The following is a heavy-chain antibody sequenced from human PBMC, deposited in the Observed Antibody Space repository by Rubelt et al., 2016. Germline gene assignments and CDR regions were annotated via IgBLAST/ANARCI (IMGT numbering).Heavy chain of an antibody. CDR3: ASSVGARVDY. CDR1: GGTFSSYA. D-gene: IGHD1-26*01. Sequence: QVQLVQSGAEVKKPGSSVKVSCKASGGTFSSYAISWVRQAPGQGLEWMGWMNPNSGKTGFAQKFQGRVTMTRNTSISTCYMGLSSLRSEDTAVYYCASSVGARVDYWGQGTLVTVSS. CDR2: MNPNSGKT. V-gene: IGHV1-8*02. J-gene: IGHJ4*02.